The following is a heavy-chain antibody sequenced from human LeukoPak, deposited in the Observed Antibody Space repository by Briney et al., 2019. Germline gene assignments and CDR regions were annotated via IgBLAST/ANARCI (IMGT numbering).Heavy chain of an antibody. Sequence: ASVKVSCKASGYTFTGYYMHWVRQATGQGLEWMGWMNPNSGNTGYAQKFQGRVTMTRNTSISTAYMELSSLGSEDTAVYYCARVLAARQLNYYYYGMDVWGQGTTVTVSS. V-gene: IGHV1-8*02. CDR2: MNPNSGNT. J-gene: IGHJ6*02. CDR3: ARVLAARQLNYYYYGMDV. D-gene: IGHD6-6*01. CDR1: GYTFTGYY.